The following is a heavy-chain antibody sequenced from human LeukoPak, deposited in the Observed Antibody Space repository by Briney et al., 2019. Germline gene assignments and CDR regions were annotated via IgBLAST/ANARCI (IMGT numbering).Heavy chain of an antibody. D-gene: IGHD3-22*01. J-gene: IGHJ4*02. CDR2: ISSSSSYI. CDR3: ARDIGSSGYYYASYFDY. CDR1: GFTFSSYS. Sequence: GGSLRLSCAASGFTFSSYSMNWVRQAPGKGLEWVSSISSSSSYIYYADSVKGRFTISRDNAKNSLYLQMNSLRAEDTAVYYCARDIGSSGYYYASYFDYWGQGTLVTVSS. V-gene: IGHV3-21*01.